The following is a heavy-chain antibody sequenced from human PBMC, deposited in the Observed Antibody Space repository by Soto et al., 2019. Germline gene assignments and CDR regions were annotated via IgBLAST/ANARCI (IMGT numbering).Heavy chain of an antibody. CDR2: ISGSAGTT. CDR3: AKSGALIAAAGPFDY. V-gene: IGHV3-23*01. Sequence: GGSLRLSCAASGFTFSSYAMSWVRQAPGKGLEWVSVISGSAGTTYSADSVKGRFTISRDNSKNTLYLQMNSLRAEDTAVYYCAKSGALIAAAGPFDYWGQGTLVTVSS. CDR1: GFTFSSYA. D-gene: IGHD6-13*01. J-gene: IGHJ4*02.